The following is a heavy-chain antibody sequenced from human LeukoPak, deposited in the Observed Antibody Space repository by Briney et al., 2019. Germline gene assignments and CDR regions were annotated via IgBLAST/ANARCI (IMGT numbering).Heavy chain of an antibody. V-gene: IGHV3-21*01. Sequence: GGSLRLSCAASGFTFSSYSMNWVRQAPGKGLEWVSSISSSSSYIYYADSVKGRFTISRDNAKNSLHLQMNSLRAEDTAVYYCARDGFGYSSGWYSTDYWGQGTLVTVSS. CDR3: ARDGFGYSSGWYSTDY. D-gene: IGHD6-19*01. CDR1: GFTFSSYS. CDR2: ISSSSSYI. J-gene: IGHJ4*02.